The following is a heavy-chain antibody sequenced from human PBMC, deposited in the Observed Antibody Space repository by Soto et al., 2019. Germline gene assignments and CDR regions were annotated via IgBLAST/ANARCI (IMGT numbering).Heavy chain of an antibody. Sequence: SETLSLTCAVSGGSISSSNLWSWVRQPPGKGLEWIGSIYYSGSTYYNPSLKSRVTISVDTSKNQFSLKLSSVTAADAAVYYCARHTPAISISDHWGQGTLVTVSS. V-gene: IGHV4-39*01. J-gene: IGHJ4*02. CDR2: IYYSGST. CDR3: ARHTPAISISDH. D-gene: IGHD2-15*01. CDR1: GGSISSSNL.